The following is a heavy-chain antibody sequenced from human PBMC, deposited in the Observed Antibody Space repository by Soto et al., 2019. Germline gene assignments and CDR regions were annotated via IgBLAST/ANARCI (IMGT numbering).Heavy chain of an antibody. Sequence: VQLEQSGPEVKKPGSSVKVSCKASGGTFSTSALSWVRQAPGQGLEWMGGIMPVFPTPDYAQKFQGRVTXPXDXXTSTAYMELGGLTSDDTAVYYCARDNDRLQLGGNYYYILDVWGQGTAVTVSS. J-gene: IGHJ6*02. CDR3: ARDNDRLQLGGNYYYILDV. CDR1: GGTFSTSA. CDR2: IMPVFPTP. D-gene: IGHD5-12*01. V-gene: IGHV1-69*05.